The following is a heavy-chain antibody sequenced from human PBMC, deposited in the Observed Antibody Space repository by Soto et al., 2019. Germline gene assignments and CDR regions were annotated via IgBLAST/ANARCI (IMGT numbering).Heavy chain of an antibody. CDR1: GGSISSYY. CDR3: ARFWELLDWFDP. D-gene: IGHD1-26*01. CDR2: IYYSGST. V-gene: IGHV4-59*01. J-gene: IGHJ5*02. Sequence: PSETLSLTSTVSGGSISSYYWSWIRQPPGKGLEWIGYIYYSGSTNYNPSLKSRVTISVDTSKNQFSLKLSSVTAADTAVYYCARFWELLDWFDPWGQGTLVTVSS.